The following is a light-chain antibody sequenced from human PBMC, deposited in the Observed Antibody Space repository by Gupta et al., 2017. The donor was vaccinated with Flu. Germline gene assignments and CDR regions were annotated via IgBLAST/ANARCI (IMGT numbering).Light chain of an antibody. CDR2: SNS. CDR1: SNIGSNT. V-gene: IGLV1-44*01. Sequence: SNIGSNTVNWYQQLPGTAPKLLIYSNSQRPSGVPDRFSGSKSGTSASLAISGLQSDDEADYYCATWDGSLSVVVFGGGTKLTVL. CDR3: ATWDGSLSVVV. J-gene: IGLJ2*01.